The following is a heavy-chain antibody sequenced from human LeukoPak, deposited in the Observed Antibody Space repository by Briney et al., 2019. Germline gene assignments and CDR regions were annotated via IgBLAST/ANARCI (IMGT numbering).Heavy chain of an antibody. CDR1: GFTFSSYG. CDR3: ATTTVTYAFDI. V-gene: IGHV3-30*03. D-gene: IGHD4-17*01. J-gene: IGHJ3*02. CDR2: ISYDGSNK. Sequence: PGGSLRLSCAASGFTFSSYGMHWVRQAPGKGLEWVAVISYDGSNKYYADSVKGRFTISRDNSKNTLYLQMNSLRAEDTAVYYCATTTVTYAFDIWGQGTMVTVSS.